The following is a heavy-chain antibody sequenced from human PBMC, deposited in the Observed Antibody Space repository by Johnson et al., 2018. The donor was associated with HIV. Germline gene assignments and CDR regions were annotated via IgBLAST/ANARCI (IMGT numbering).Heavy chain of an antibody. V-gene: IGHV3-11*01. Sequence: QVQLVESGGGLVQPGGSLRLSCAASGFSFSDFYMSWIRQAPGKGLEWISYMSSSGSTIYHAESVKGRFTISRDNAKNSLYLQMINLRADDTALYYCAREISRYYYDYAAFDLWGQGTTVTVSS. J-gene: IGHJ3*01. CDR3: AREISRYYYDYAAFDL. CDR2: MSSSGSTI. CDR1: GFSFSDFY. D-gene: IGHD3-22*01.